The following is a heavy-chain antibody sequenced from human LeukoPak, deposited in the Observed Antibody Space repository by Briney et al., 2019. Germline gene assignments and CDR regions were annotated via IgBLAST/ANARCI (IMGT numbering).Heavy chain of an antibody. Sequence: ASVKVSCKASGYTFTSYGISWVRQAPGQGLEWMGGIIPIFGTANYAQKFQGRVTITADKSTSTAYMELSSLRSEDTAVYYCARVAVDSSGYYYSDYWGQGTLVTVSS. V-gene: IGHV1-69*06. CDR2: IIPIFGTA. CDR3: ARVAVDSSGYYYSDY. D-gene: IGHD3-22*01. J-gene: IGHJ4*02. CDR1: GYTFTSYG.